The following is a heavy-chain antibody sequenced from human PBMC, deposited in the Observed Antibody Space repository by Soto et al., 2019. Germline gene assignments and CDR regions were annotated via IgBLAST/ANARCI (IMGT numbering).Heavy chain of an antibody. V-gene: IGHV1-18*01. Sequence: QVQLVQSGTEVKKPGASVKVSCKASGYTFTSYGISWVRQAPGQGLEWMGWISGYNGNTEYAQKLQGRVTMTTDTSQSTADMELRSLRSDDTAVYYCARDWGRGQFLTNKDYWGQGTLVTVSS. D-gene: IGHD3-9*01. J-gene: IGHJ4*02. CDR3: ARDWGRGQFLTNKDY. CDR1: GYTFTSYG. CDR2: ISGYNGNT.